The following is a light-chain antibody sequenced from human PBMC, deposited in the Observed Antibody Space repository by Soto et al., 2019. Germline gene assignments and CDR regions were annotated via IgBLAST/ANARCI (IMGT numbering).Light chain of an antibody. V-gene: IGKV3-15*01. J-gene: IGKJ5*01. CDR2: ETS. CDR1: QSVRSN. CDR3: QQYNNWIT. Sequence: EVVMTQSPATLSVSPGERATLSCRASQSVRSNLAWYQQKPGQAPRLLIYETSTRATGIPARFSGSGSGTEFTLTISSLQSEDFAIHYCQQYNNWITFGQGTRLEIK.